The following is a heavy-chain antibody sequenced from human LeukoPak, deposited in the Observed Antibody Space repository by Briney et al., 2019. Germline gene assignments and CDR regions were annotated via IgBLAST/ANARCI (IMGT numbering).Heavy chain of an antibody. J-gene: IGHJ1*01. Sequence: GGSLRLSCAASGFTFSSYWMSWVRQAPGKGLEWVANVKQDGSEKYYVDSVKGRFTISRDNVKNSLYLQMNSLRAEDTAVYYCARLPDDYGDYKYFQHWGQGTLVTVSS. CDR1: GFTFSSYW. CDR2: VKQDGSEK. V-gene: IGHV3-7*01. CDR3: ARLPDDYGDYKYFQH. D-gene: IGHD4-17*01.